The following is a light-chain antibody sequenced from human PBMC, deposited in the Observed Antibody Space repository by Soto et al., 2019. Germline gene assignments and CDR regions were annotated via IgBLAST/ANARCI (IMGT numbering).Light chain of an antibody. J-gene: IGKJ1*01. Sequence: EIVMTQSPATLSVSPWERATLSCRASQSVSSNLAWYQQKPGQAPRLLIYGASTGATGIPARFSGSGSGTEFTLTISSLQPDDFATYYCQHYNSYSEAFGQGTKVDIK. CDR1: QSVSSN. CDR3: QHYNSYSEA. CDR2: GAS. V-gene: IGKV3-15*01.